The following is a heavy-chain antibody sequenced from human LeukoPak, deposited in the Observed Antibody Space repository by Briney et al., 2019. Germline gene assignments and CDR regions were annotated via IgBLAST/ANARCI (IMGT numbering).Heavy chain of an antibody. D-gene: IGHD2-15*01. Sequence: HPGGSLRLSCAASGFTFSGFWMSWVRQAPGKGLEWVANIKVDGSEKNYVDSVRGRFTISRDNAKNSLYLQMNSLRAEDTAVYYCTRNGRSLDYWGQGTLVTVSS. CDR1: GFTFSGFW. V-gene: IGHV3-7*01. CDR3: TRNGRSLDY. CDR2: IKVDGSEK. J-gene: IGHJ4*02.